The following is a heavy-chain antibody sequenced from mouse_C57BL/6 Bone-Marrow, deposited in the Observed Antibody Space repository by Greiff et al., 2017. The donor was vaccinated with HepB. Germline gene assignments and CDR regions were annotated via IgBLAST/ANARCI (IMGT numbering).Heavy chain of an antibody. CDR2: INPGSGGT. CDR3: ARVVLYDFYWYFDV. Sequence: VQLQQSGAELVRPGTSVKVSCKASGYAFTNYLIEWVKQRPGQGLEWIGVINPGSGGTNYNEKFKGKATLTADKSSSTAYMQLSSLTSEDSAVYFCARVVLYDFYWYFDVWGTGTTVTVSS. V-gene: IGHV1-54*01. D-gene: IGHD2-4*01. J-gene: IGHJ1*03. CDR1: GYAFTNYL.